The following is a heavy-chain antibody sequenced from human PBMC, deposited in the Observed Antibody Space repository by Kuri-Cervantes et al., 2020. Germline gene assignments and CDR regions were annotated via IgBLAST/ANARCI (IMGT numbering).Heavy chain of an antibody. CDR3: AREGTYCSGGSCYATDAFDI. V-gene: IGHV1-18*01. J-gene: IGHJ3*02. CDR1: GYTFTSYG. Sequence: ASVKVSCKASGYTFTSYGISWVRQAPGQGLEWMGWISAYNGNTNYAQKLQGRVTMTTDTSTSTAYMELRSLRSDDTAVYYCAREGTYCSGGSCYATDAFDIWGQGTMVTVSS. CDR2: ISAYNGNT. D-gene: IGHD2-15*01.